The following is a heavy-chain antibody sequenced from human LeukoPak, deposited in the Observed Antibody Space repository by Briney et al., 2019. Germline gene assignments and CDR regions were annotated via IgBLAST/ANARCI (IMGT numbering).Heavy chain of an antibody. J-gene: IGHJ1*01. Sequence: PGGSLRLSCVTSGFTFTNYLMSWVRQAPGKGLEWVANIKEDGSTKWYVDSVRGRFTISRDNAKNTLYLQMNSLRTEDTAVYYCARVSGLGMNEYYQHWGQGTLVTVAS. CDR2: IKEDGSTK. V-gene: IGHV3-7*01. CDR1: GFTFTNYL. CDR3: ARVSGLGMNEYYQH. D-gene: IGHD3-10*01.